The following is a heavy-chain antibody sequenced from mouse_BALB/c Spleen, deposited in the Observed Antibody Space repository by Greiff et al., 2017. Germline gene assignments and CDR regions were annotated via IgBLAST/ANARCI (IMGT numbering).Heavy chain of an antibody. CDR1: GYSITSGYS. Sequence: EVQLQQSGPDLVKPSQSLSLTCPVTGYSITSGYSWHWIRQFPGNKLEWMGYIHYSGSTNYNPSLKSRTSITRDTSKNQFFLQLNSVTTEDTATYYCSRSENYGSGPYWYFDVWGAGTTVTVSS. CDR2: IHYSGST. CDR3: SRSENYGSGPYWYFDV. V-gene: IGHV3-1*02. D-gene: IGHD1-1*01. J-gene: IGHJ1*01.